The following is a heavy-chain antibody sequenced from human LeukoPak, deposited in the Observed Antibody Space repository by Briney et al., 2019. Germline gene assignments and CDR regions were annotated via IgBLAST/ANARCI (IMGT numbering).Heavy chain of an antibody. CDR1: GCSLSGHY. D-gene: IGHD3-22*01. CDR2: VSYTGRT. V-gene: IGHV4-59*11. J-gene: IGHJ3*01. CDR3: ARLLDNDISGDPDTFDV. Sequence: LETLSLTCTVSGCSLSGHYWSWIRQPPGKRLDWIGYVSYTGRTTYNPSLQSRVTISIDTSKSQLSLKLTSVTSADTAVYSCARLLDNDISGDPDTFDVWGQGTTVIVSS.